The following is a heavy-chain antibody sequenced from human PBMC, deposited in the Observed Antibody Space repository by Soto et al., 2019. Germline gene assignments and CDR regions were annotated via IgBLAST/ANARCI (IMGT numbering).Heavy chain of an antibody. Sequence: VGSLRLSCAASGFSFSTYSMAWVRQTPGKGLAWVSGLSGGGSNTFYADSVQGRFTISVDNSKNTVYLQMNSLRVEDTAVYYCARWDGYGDVWGQGTLVTVSS. CDR2: LSGGGSNT. CDR3: ARWDGYGDV. CDR1: GFSFSTYS. D-gene: IGHD4-17*01. V-gene: IGHV3-23*01. J-gene: IGHJ4*02.